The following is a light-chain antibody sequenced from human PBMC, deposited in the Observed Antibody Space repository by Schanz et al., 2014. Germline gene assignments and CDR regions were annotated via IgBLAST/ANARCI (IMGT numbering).Light chain of an antibody. CDR1: QSVSSD. V-gene: IGKV3-11*01. CDR2: DAS. Sequence: EIVMTQSPATLSVSPGERAPLSCRASQSVSSDLACYQQKFGQAPRLLIYDASNRATGIPARFSGSGSGTDFTLTISSVEPEDFAVYYCQQRSNWPPITFGQGTRLEIK. CDR3: QQRSNWPPIT. J-gene: IGKJ5*01.